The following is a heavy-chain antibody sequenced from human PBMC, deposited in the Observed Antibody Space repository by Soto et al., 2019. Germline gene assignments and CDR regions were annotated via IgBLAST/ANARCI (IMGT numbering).Heavy chain of an antibody. D-gene: IGHD1-26*01. CDR3: ARGEPIEYSGSYYHDYCYGMDV. J-gene: IGHJ6*02. Sequence: QVQLVQSGAEVKKPGSSVKVSCKASGGTFSSYAISWVRQAPGQGLEWMGGIIPIFGTANYAQKCQGRVTITADESTSTAYMELSRLRSEDTAVYYCARGEPIEYSGSYYHDYCYGMDVWGQGTTVTVSS. CDR2: IIPIFGTA. CDR1: GGTFSSYA. V-gene: IGHV1-69*01.